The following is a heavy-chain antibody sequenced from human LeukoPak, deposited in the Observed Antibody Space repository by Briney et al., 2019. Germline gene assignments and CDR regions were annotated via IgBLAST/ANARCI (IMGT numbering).Heavy chain of an antibody. Sequence: GESLKISCKGSGYSFTSYWIGWVRQMPGKGLEWMGIIYPGDSDTRYSPSFQGQVTISADKSISTAYLQWSSLKASDTAMYYCASSSVVPAAIGHYYYMDVWGKGTTVTVSS. V-gene: IGHV5-51*01. J-gene: IGHJ6*03. D-gene: IGHD2-2*01. CDR1: GYSFTSYW. CDR3: ASSSVVPAAIGHYYYMDV. CDR2: IYPGDSDT.